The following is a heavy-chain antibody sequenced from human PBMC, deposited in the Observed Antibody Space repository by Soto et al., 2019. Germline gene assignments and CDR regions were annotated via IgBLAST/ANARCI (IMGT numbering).Heavy chain of an antibody. CDR3: AKDLAPIRFLEWLPSPDV. V-gene: IGHV3-48*01. CDR1: GFTFSSYS. Sequence: GSLRLSCAASGFTFSSYSMNWVRQAPGKGLEWVSYISSSSSTIYYADSVKGRFTISRDNAKNSLYLQMNSLRAEDTAVYYCAKDLAPIRFLEWLPSPDVWGKGTTVTVSS. J-gene: IGHJ6*04. D-gene: IGHD3-3*01. CDR2: ISSSSSTI.